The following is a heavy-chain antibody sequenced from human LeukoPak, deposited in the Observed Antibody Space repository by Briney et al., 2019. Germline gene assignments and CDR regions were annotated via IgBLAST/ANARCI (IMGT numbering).Heavy chain of an antibody. D-gene: IGHD3-3*01. CDR2: ISGSGGST. V-gene: IGHV3-23*01. J-gene: IGHJ4*02. CDR1: GFTFSSYA. Sequence: GGSLRLSCAASGFTFSSYAMSWVRQAPGKGLEWVSAISGSGGSTYYADSVKGRFTISRDNSKNTLYLQMNSLRAEDTAVYYCASRDVLPFLEWLPAPFDYWGQGTLVTVSS. CDR3: ASRDVLPFLEWLPAPFDY.